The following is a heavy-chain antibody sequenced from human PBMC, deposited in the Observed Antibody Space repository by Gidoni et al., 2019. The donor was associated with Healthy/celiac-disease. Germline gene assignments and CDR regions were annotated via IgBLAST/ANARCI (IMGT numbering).Heavy chain of an antibody. D-gene: IGHD4-17*01. Sequence: QVQLGQSGAEVKQPGSSVTVSCKASGGTFSSYAISWVRQAPGQGLEWMGGIIPIFGTANYAQKFQGRVTVTADESTSTAYMELSSLRSEDTAVYYCARENYGGNSHYYYGMDVWGQGTTVTVSS. V-gene: IGHV1-69*01. CDR3: ARENYGGNSHYYYGMDV. CDR1: GGTFSSYA. J-gene: IGHJ6*02. CDR2: IIPIFGTA.